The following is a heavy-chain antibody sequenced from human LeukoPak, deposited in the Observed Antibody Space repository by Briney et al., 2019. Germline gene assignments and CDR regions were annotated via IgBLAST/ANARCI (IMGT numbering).Heavy chain of an antibody. Sequence: GGSLRLSCAASGFTFNRDAISWVRQAPGKGLEWVSTIGGSGDKTFYADSVKGRFTISRDNSKNMVHLQMNSLTGEDTALYYCVRRGDASSGWGDHDFWGQGALVTVSS. CDR3: VRRGDASSGWGDHDF. CDR1: GFTFNRDA. D-gene: IGHD6-19*01. J-gene: IGHJ4*02. V-gene: IGHV3-23*01. CDR2: IGGSGDKT.